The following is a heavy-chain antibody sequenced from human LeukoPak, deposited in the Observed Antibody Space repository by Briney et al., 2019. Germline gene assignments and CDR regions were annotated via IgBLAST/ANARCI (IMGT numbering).Heavy chain of an antibody. J-gene: IGHJ4*02. D-gene: IGHD5-18*01. V-gene: IGHV1-2*02. CDR3: ARGAWIQGPHDY. CDR2: INPNSGGT. Sequence: ASVKVSCKASGYAFTGYYMHWVRQAPGQGLEWMGWINPNSGGTNYAQKFQGRVTMTRDTSISTAYMELSRLRSDDTAVYYCARGAWIQGPHDYWGQGTLVTVSS. CDR1: GYAFTGYY.